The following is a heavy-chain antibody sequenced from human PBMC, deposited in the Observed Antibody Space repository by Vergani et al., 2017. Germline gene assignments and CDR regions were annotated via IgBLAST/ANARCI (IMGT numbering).Heavy chain of an antibody. Sequence: QVQLVQSGAEVKKPGASVKVSCKASGSTFTSYAMHWVRQAPGQRLEWMGWFNAGNGNTKYSQKFQGRVTITRDTSASTAYMELSSLRSEDTAVYYCARVWVTMVRGVITNDAFDIWGQGTMVTVSS. CDR3: ARVWVTMVRGVITNDAFDI. CDR1: GSTFTSYA. J-gene: IGHJ3*02. D-gene: IGHD3-10*01. V-gene: IGHV1-3*01. CDR2: FNAGNGNT.